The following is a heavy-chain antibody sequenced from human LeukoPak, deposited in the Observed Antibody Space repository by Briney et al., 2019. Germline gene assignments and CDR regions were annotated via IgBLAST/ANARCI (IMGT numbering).Heavy chain of an antibody. J-gene: IGHJ4*02. CDR2: VNLQGRA. CDR3: AREGGFYRPLDY. CDR1: GGPISSPNW. Sequence: PSEPLSLTCDVSGGPISSPNWWNWARPPPGKGLEWIGEVNLQGRANYNPSLWGRVAISPDHSANRISLKLTSVTAADTAVYYCAREGGFYRPLDYSGQGTLVTVAP. D-gene: IGHD3-3*01. V-gene: IGHV4-4*02.